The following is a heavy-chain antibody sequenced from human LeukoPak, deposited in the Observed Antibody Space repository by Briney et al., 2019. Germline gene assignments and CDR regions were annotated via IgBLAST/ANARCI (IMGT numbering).Heavy chain of an antibody. Sequence: GGSLRLSCVASRFIFSNFWMMWVRQAPGKGLEWVANINEDGSEKNYVDSVKGRFTISRDNAKNSLYLQMNSLRAEDTAVYYCVRDRSTTTWTRFDSWGQGTLVTVSS. CDR1: RFIFSNFW. J-gene: IGHJ4*02. D-gene: IGHD1-1*01. V-gene: IGHV3-7*01. CDR2: INEDGSEK. CDR3: VRDRSTTTWTRFDS.